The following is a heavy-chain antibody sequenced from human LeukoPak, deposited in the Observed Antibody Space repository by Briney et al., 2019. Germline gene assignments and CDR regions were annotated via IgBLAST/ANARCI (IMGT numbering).Heavy chain of an antibody. CDR2: ITHSGSA. Sequence: PSQTLSLTCAVYVGSYSRYYWRWIRHPPGKGLEWIGEITHSGSANDNPSLKSRVTISVDTSKNQFSLKLSSVSAADTAVYYCASRFRNWANRKTYYFDYWGQGTLVTVSS. D-gene: IGHD7-27*01. V-gene: IGHV4-34*01. J-gene: IGHJ4*02. CDR3: ASRFRNWANRKTYYFDY. CDR1: VGSYSRYY.